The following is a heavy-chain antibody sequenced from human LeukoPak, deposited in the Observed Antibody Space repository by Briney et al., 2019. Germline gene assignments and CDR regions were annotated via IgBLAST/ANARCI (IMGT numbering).Heavy chain of an antibody. D-gene: IGHD1-26*01. CDR1: GFTFDDYA. CDR2: ISWNSGSI. Sequence: GGSLRLSCAASGFTFDDYAMHWVRQAPGKGLEWVSGISWNSGSIGYADSVKGRFTISRDNAKNSLYLQMNSLRAEDTALYYCAREGGSYYWDYWGQGTLVTVSS. V-gene: IGHV3-9*01. CDR3: AREGGSYYWDY. J-gene: IGHJ4*02.